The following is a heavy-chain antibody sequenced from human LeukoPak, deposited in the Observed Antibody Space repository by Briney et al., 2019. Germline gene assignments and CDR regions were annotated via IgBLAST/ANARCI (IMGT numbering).Heavy chain of an antibody. CDR2: VHYSGST. D-gene: IGHD3-10*01. CDR1: GDSFSSRNYY. V-gene: IGHV4-39*01. J-gene: IGHJ4*02. CDR3: ASQWFGELSPFDY. Sequence: PSETLSLTCTVSGDSFSSRNYYWGWIRQPPGRGLEWIGNVHYSGSTYYNPSLKSRVTISVDTSKNQFSLKLRSVTAADTAVYYCASQWFGELSPFDYWGQGTLVTVSS.